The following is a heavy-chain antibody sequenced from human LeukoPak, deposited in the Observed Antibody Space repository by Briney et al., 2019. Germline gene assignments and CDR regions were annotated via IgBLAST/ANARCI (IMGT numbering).Heavy chain of an antibody. D-gene: IGHD4/OR15-4a*01. Sequence: GASVKVSFKASGYMFTTSFMHWVRQAPGQGLEWMGVINPSGTSTDYAQKFQGRVTMTRDTSTNTVYMELSSLRSEDTAVYYCASPHGASYYYFDYWGQGTLVTVSS. V-gene: IGHV1-46*01. J-gene: IGHJ4*02. CDR2: INPSGTST. CDR3: ASPHGASYYYFDY. CDR1: GYMFTTSF.